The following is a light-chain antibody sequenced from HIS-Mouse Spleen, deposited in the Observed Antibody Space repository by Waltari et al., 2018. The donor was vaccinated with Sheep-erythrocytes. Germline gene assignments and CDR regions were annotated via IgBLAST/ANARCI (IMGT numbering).Light chain of an antibody. J-gene: IGLJ2*01. Sequence: QSALTQPPSASGSPGRSVTISCTGTSSDVGGYNYVSWYQQHPGKAPKLMIYEVSNRPSGVPDRFSGSKSGHTASLTVSGLQAEDEADYYCSSYAGSNNLVFGGGTKLTVL. CDR3: SSYAGSNNLV. CDR2: EVS. V-gene: IGLV2-8*01. CDR1: SSDVGGYNY.